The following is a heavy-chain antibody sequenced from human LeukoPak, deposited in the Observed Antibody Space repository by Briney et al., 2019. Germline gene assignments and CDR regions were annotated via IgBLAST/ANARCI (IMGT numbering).Heavy chain of an antibody. CDR3: ARWSPGCDY. CDR2: ISPNGDTI. J-gene: IGHJ4*02. V-gene: IGHV3-64*02. CDR1: GFIFSSYP. D-gene: IGHD6-19*01. Sequence: GGSLRLSCAASGFIFSSYPMHWVRQAPGRGLEFVSAISPNGDTIYYADSVKDRFTISRDNSKNTLYLQMGNLRAEDMAVYYCARWSPGCDYWGQGTLVTVSS.